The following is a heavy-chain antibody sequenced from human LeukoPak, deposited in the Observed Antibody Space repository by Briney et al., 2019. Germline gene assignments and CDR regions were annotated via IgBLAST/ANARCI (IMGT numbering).Heavy chain of an antibody. Sequence: SETPSLTCTVSGGSISSYYWSWIRQPPGKGLEWIGYVYYTGSTNYNSSLKTRVTMSVDTSKNQFSLKVTSVTAADTAVYYCARGIQSRMTMVRGVITGHYMDVWGKGTTVTISS. CDR3: ARGIQSRMTMVRGVITGHYMDV. J-gene: IGHJ6*03. CDR2: VYYTGST. CDR1: GGSISSYY. D-gene: IGHD3-10*01. V-gene: IGHV4-59*01.